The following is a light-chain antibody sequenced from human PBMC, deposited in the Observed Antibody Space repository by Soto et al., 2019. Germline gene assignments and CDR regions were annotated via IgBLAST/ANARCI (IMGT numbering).Light chain of an antibody. V-gene: IGKV3-15*01. Sequence: EIVMTQSPATLSVSPGERATLSCRASQSVFSSLAWYQQRPGQAPRLLIYGSATRTTGIPDRFSGSGSGTEFTLTISSLQSEDSADYYGQQYHSWPAFGQGTKVEIK. CDR3: QQYHSWPA. CDR1: QSVFSS. J-gene: IGKJ1*01. CDR2: GSA.